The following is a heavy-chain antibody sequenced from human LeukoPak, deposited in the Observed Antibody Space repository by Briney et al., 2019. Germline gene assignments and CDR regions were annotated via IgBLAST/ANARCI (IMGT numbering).Heavy chain of an antibody. V-gene: IGHV3-23*01. Sequence: GGSLRLSCAASGFTFSSYAMSWVRQDPGKGLEWVSAISGSGGSTYYVDSVKGRFTISRDNSKTTLYLQMNSLRAEDTAVYYCAKDKSLSGYSAYWGQGTLVTVSS. CDR1: GFTFSSYA. J-gene: IGHJ4*02. CDR3: AKDKSLSGYSAY. D-gene: IGHD1-26*01. CDR2: ISGSGGST.